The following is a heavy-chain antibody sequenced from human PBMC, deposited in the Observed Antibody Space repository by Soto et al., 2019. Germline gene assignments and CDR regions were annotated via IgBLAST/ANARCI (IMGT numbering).Heavy chain of an antibody. Sequence: SVKFSCKASGGTFSSYAISWVRQAPGQGREWRGGIIPIFGTANYAQKFQGRVTITADESTSTAYMELSSLRSEDTAVYYCARDRRGYDDSSGYYYVHWIDPWG. CDR3: ARDRRGYDDSSGYYYVHWIDP. D-gene: IGHD3-22*01. CDR1: GGTFSSYA. J-gene: IGHJ5*02. V-gene: IGHV1-69*13. CDR2: IIPIFGTA.